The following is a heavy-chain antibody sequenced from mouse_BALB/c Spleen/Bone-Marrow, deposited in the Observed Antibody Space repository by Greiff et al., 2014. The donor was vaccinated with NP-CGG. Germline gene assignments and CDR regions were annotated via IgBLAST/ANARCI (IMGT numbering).Heavy chain of an antibody. J-gene: IGHJ4*01. V-gene: IGHV1-82*01. CDR1: GYAFSSSW. Sequence: QVQLKQSGPELVKPGASVKISCTGSGYAFSSSWMNWVKQRPGQGLEWIGRIYPGDGDTNSNGRLKGKATLTADRSSNTAYMQLSSLTSVDSAVYFCARSACYGSSYGAMDYWGQGTSVTVSS. CDR3: ARSACYGSSYGAMDY. CDR2: IYPGDGDT. D-gene: IGHD1-1*01.